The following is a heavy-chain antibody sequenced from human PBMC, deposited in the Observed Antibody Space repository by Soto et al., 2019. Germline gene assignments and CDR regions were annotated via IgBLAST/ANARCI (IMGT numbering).Heavy chain of an antibody. D-gene: IGHD5-18*01. CDR2: INPSGGST. Sequence: QVQLVQSGAEVKKPGASVKVSCKASGYTFTSYYMHWVRQAPGQGLEWMGIINPSGGSTSYAQKFQGRVTMTRDTSTSSVYMELSSLRSEDTAVYYCARDSAAMGRILDYWGQGTLVTVSP. J-gene: IGHJ4*02. CDR1: GYTFTSYY. CDR3: ARDSAAMGRILDY. V-gene: IGHV1-46*01.